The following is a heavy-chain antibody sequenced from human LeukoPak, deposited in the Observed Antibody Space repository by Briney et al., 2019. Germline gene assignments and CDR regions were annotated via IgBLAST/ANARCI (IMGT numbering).Heavy chain of an antibody. D-gene: IGHD2-2*01. CDR1: GGSISITIYY. V-gene: IGHV4-39*07. CDR3: ARGPPDCSSTSCYAFDAFDI. CDR2: MYPSGST. J-gene: IGHJ3*02. Sequence: SETLSLTCTVSGGSISITIYYWGWIRQPPGKGLEWIGSMYPSGSTYYNPSLKSRVTISVDTSKNQFSLKLSSVTAADAAVYYCARGPPDCSSTSCYAFDAFDIWGRGTMVTVSS.